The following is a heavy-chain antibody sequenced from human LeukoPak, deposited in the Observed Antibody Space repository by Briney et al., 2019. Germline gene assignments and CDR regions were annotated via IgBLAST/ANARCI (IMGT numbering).Heavy chain of an antibody. J-gene: IGHJ4*02. CDR2: ISNHGTT. Sequence: GGSLRLSCAAAGFSVSTNYMIWVRQAPGMGLEWVSVISNHGTTYHADSAKGRLRLSRDNSKSPVFLQTNSLRAEHTAVYYCARDNTISGPSEVGYSGQGTLVTVSS. CDR3: ARDNTISGPSEVGY. CDR1: GFSVSTNY. V-gene: IGHV3-53*01. D-gene: IGHD6-19*01.